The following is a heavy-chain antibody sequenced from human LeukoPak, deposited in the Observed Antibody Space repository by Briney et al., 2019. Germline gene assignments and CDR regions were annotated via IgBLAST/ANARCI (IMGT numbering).Heavy chain of an antibody. J-gene: IGHJ6*03. CDR3: ARRNRAGVYYYYYMDV. Sequence: SETLSLTCAVYGGSFSGYYWSWIRQPPGKGLEWIGEINHSGSTNYNPSLKSRVTISVDTSKNQFSLKLGSVTAADTAVYYCARRNRAGVYYYYYMDVWGKGTTVTVSS. CDR2: INHSGST. V-gene: IGHV4-34*01. CDR1: GGSFSGYY. D-gene: IGHD2/OR15-2a*01.